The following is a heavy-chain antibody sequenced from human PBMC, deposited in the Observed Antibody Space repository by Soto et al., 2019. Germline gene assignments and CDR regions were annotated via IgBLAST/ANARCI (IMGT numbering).Heavy chain of an antibody. CDR2: IYHSGST. J-gene: IGHJ4*02. V-gene: IGHV4-38-2*01. D-gene: IGHD6-19*01. CDR1: GYSISSGYY. Sequence: SETLSLTCAVSGYSISSGYYWGWIRQPPGKGLEWIGIIYHSGSTYYSPSLKSRITISVDTSKNQFSLKLSSMTAADTAVYYCARAPTIGGWYGPLDYWGQGTLVTAPQ. CDR3: ARAPTIGGWYGPLDY.